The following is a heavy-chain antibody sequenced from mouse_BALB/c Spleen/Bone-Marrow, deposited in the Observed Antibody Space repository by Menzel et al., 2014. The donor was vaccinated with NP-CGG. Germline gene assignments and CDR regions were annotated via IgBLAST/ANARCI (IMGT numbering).Heavy chain of an antibody. Sequence: QVQLQQSGAEVVKPGAPVKLSCKASGYTFTRYWMHWVRQRPGRGLEWIGKIDPSDSETHYNHEFKDKATLTVGKSSSTAYIQLSSLTSGDSAVYFCARSGGNYVAWFVYWGQGTLVTVSP. CDR2: IDPSDSET. J-gene: IGHJ3*01. CDR1: GYTFTRYW. V-gene: IGHV1-69*02. CDR3: ARSGGNYVAWFVY. D-gene: IGHD2-1*01.